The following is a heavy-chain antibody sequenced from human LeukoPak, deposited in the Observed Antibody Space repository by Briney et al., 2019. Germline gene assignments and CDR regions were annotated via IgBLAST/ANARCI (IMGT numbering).Heavy chain of an antibody. CDR1: GGSISNYY. V-gene: IGHV4-59*01. D-gene: IGHD3-10*01. Sequence: SETLSLICTVSGGSISNYYWSWIRQPPGKGLEWIGYIYYTGSTNSNPSLRSRVTISVDTSKNQFSLKLSSVTAADTAVYYCARVRRVVSPLDYWGQGTLVTVSS. CDR3: ARVRRVVSPLDY. J-gene: IGHJ4*02. CDR2: IYYTGST.